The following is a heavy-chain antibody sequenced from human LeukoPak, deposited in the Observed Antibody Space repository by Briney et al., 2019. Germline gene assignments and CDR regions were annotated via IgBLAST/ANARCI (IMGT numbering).Heavy chain of an antibody. CDR3: ARDHEDRSSWSFPIYHYFFMDV. J-gene: IGHJ6*03. CDR1: GGTFSSYA. Sequence: GSSVKVSCKASGGTFSSYAISWVRQAPGQGLEWMGGIIPIFGTANYAQKFQGRVTITADESTSTAYMELSSLRSEDTAVYYCARDHEDRSSWSFPIYHYFFMDVWGKGTPVTVSS. D-gene: IGHD6-13*01. V-gene: IGHV1-69*01. CDR2: IIPIFGTA.